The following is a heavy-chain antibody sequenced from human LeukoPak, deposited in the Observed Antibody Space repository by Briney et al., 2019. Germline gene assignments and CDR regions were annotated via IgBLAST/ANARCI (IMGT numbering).Heavy chain of an antibody. CDR2: ISYDGSNK. V-gene: IGHV3-30*18. CDR1: GFTFSSYG. Sequence: GGSLRLSCAASGFTFSSYGMHWVRQAPGKGLEWVAVISYDGSNKYYADSVKGRFTISRDNSKNTLYLQMNSLRAEDTAVYYCAKVNEAAAGTPFDYWGQGTLVTVSS. D-gene: IGHD6-13*01. CDR3: AKVNEAAAGTPFDY. J-gene: IGHJ4*02.